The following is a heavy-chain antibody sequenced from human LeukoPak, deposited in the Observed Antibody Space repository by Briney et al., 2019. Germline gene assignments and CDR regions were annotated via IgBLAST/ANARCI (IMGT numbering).Heavy chain of an antibody. CDR3: AKHSSGIAVAGTVQY. D-gene: IGHD6-19*01. Sequence: PGGSLRLSCAASGFTFSSYGMSWVRQAPGKGLEWVSAISGSGGSTYYADSVKGRFTISRDNSKNTLYLQMNSLRADDTAVYYCAKHSSGIAVAGTVQYWGQGTLVTVSS. CDR1: GFTFSSYG. V-gene: IGHV3-23*01. J-gene: IGHJ4*02. CDR2: ISGSGGST.